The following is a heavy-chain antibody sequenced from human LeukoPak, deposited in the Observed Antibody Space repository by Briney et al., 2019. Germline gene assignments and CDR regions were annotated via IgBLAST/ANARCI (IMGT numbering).Heavy chain of an antibody. V-gene: IGHV3-33*08. CDR3: AINHYGSNSDIFDI. D-gene: IGHD3-10*01. J-gene: IGHJ3*02. CDR2: IWADGTHE. Sequence: GGSLRLSCAASGFTFSTYAMSWVRQAPGKGLEWVAVIWADGTHEDYIDSVKGRFTISRDNSKNTLYLQMNSLRADDTAVYYCAINHYGSNSDIFDIWGQGTMVTVSS. CDR1: GFTFSTYA.